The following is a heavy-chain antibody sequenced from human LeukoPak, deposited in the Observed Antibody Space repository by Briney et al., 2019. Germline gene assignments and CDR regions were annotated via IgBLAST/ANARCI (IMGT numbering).Heavy chain of an antibody. V-gene: IGHV3-74*01. CDR3: SRGQFSGYYGFDY. Sequence: GGSLRPSCAASGFTFSSYWMHWVRQAPGKGLVWVSRINSDGSGTNYADSVKGRFTISRDSAKNTLCLQLNSLRAEDTAVYYCSRGQFSGYYGFDYWGQGTLVTVSS. J-gene: IGHJ4*02. CDR2: INSDGSGT. D-gene: IGHD5-12*01. CDR1: GFTFSSYW.